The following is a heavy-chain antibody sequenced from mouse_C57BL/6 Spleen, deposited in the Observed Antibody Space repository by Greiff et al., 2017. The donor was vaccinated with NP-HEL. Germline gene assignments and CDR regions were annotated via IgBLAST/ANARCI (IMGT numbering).Heavy chain of an antibody. CDR1: GFTFSDSY. V-gene: IGHV5-16*01. CDR2: INYDGSST. J-gene: IGHJ1*03. D-gene: IGHD2-4*01. CDR3: ARDNDDDDGWYFDV. Sequence: EVMLVESEGGLVQPGSSMKLSCTASGFTFSDSYMAWVRQVPEKGLEWVANINYDGSSTYYLESLKSRFIISRDNAKNILYLQMSSLKSEDTATYYCARDNDDDDGWYFDVWGTGTTVTVSA.